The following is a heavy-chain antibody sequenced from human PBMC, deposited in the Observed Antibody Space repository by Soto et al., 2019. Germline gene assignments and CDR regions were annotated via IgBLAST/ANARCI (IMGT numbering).Heavy chain of an antibody. D-gene: IGHD1-1*01. CDR2: INAGNGNT. Sequence: QVQHVQSGAELKKPGASVRVSCKASGYIFTNYAIHWVRQAPGQRLEWMAWINAGNGNTKYSQSFKDRLTVTRDTPATTVYMELSSLKFEDTAVYYCAREQQLDTGNFDYWGQGTLVTVSP. CDR3: AREQQLDTGNFDY. V-gene: IGHV1-3*01. CDR1: GYIFTNYA. J-gene: IGHJ4*02.